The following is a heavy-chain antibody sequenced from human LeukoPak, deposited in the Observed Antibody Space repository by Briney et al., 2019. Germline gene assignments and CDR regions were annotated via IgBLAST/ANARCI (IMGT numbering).Heavy chain of an antibody. V-gene: IGHV1-8*01. CDR3: ARLNSNYYDSSEKDWFDP. CDR2: MNPNSGNT. D-gene: IGHD3-22*01. J-gene: IGHJ5*02. Sequence: GASVKVSCKASGYTFTSYDINWVRQATGQGLEWMGWMNPNSGNTGYAQKFQGRATMTRNTDISKAYMELSRLRSDDPAVYYCARLNSNYYDSSEKDWFDPWGQGTLVTVSS. CDR1: GYTFTSYD.